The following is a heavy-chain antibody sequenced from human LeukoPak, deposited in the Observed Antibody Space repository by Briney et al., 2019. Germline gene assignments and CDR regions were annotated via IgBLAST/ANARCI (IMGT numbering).Heavy chain of an antibody. Sequence: PGGSLRLSCAASGFTFSSYAMTWVRQTPGKGLEWVSGISGSGGSTNYADSVKGRFTISRDNSKNALYLQMNSLRAEDTAVYYCAKEYYGSGSYSYYYYYMDVWGKGTTVTVSS. D-gene: IGHD3-10*01. J-gene: IGHJ6*03. CDR1: GFTFSSYA. CDR3: AKEYYGSGSYSYYYYYMDV. V-gene: IGHV3-23*01. CDR2: ISGSGGST.